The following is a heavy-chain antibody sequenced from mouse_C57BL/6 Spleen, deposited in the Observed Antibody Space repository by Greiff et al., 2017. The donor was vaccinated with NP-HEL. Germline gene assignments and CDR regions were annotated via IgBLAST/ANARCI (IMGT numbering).Heavy chain of an antibody. CDR3: ARHQLRLPSYAMDY. V-gene: IGHV2-6-1*01. Sequence: QVQLKESGPGLVAPSQSLSITCTVSGFSLTSYGVHWVRQPPGKGLEWLVVIWSDGSTTYNSALKSRLSISKDNSKSQVFLKMNSLQTDDTAMYYCARHQLRLPSYAMDYWGQGTSVTVSS. CDR1: GFSLTSYG. J-gene: IGHJ4*01. D-gene: IGHD3-2*02. CDR2: IWSDGST.